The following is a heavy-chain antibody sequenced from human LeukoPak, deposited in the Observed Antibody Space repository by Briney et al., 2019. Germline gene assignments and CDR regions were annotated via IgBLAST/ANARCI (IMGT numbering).Heavy chain of an antibody. CDR1: GFTFSSYA. Sequence: PGGSLRLSCAASGFTFSSYAMSWVRQAPGKGLEWVSAISGSGGSTYYADSVKGRFTISRDNSKNTLYLQVNSLRAEDTAVYYCAKVARKWELSDYFDYWGRGTLVTVSS. V-gene: IGHV3-23*01. CDR3: AKVARKWELSDYFDY. D-gene: IGHD1-26*01. CDR2: ISGSGGST. J-gene: IGHJ4*02.